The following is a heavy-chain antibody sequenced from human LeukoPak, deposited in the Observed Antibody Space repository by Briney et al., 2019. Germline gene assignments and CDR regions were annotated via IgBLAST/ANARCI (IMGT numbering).Heavy chain of an antibody. Sequence: ASVKVFCKASGGTFSSYAISWVRQAPGQGLEWMGRINPNSGGTNYAQKFQGRVTMTRDTSISTAYMELSRLRSDDTAVYYCARDNLVAAHFDYWGQGTLVTVSS. CDR1: GGTFSSYA. CDR3: ARDNLVAAHFDY. CDR2: INPNSGGT. J-gene: IGHJ4*02. D-gene: IGHD2-15*01. V-gene: IGHV1-2*06.